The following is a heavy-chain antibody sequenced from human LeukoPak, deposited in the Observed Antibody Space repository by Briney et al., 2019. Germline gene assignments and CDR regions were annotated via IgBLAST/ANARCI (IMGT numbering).Heavy chain of an antibody. CDR1: GGSISSSSYY. V-gene: IGHV4-39*07. CDR3: ARVESLLAARPTPYFDY. J-gene: IGHJ4*02. CDR2: IYYSGST. D-gene: IGHD6-6*01. Sequence: SETLSLTCTVSGGSISSSSYYWGWIRQPPGKGLEWIGSIYYSGSTYYNPSLKSRVTISVDTSKNQFSLKLSSVTAADTAVYYCARVESLLAARPTPYFDYWGQGTLVTVSS.